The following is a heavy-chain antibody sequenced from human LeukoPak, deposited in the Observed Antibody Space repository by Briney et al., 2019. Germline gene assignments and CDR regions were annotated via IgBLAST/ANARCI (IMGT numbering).Heavy chain of an antibody. Sequence: PSETLSLTCTVSGGSISSSSYYWGWIRQPPGKGLEWIGSIYYSGSTYYNPSLKSRVTISVDTSKNQFSLKLSSVTAADTAVYYCARDEGTYGLTGFDPWGQGTLVTVSS. J-gene: IGHJ5*02. D-gene: IGHD3-16*01. CDR2: IYYSGST. CDR3: ARDEGTYGLTGFDP. V-gene: IGHV4-39*07. CDR1: GGSISSSSYY.